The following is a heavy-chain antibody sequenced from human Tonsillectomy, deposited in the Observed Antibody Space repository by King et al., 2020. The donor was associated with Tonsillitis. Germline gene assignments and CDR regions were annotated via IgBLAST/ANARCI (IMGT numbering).Heavy chain of an antibody. V-gene: IGHV4-31*01. CDR3: ARGYCSGGGCYPDY. CDR2: IYYSGST. Sequence: QLQESGPGLVKPSQTLSLNCTVSGGSISSGAYYWSWIRQHPGKGLEWIGYIYYSGSTYYNPSLKSLVTISVDTSKNQFSLKLSSVTAADTAVYYCARGYCSGGGCYPDYWGQGTLVTVSS. CDR1: GGSISSGAYY. D-gene: IGHD2-15*01. J-gene: IGHJ4*02.